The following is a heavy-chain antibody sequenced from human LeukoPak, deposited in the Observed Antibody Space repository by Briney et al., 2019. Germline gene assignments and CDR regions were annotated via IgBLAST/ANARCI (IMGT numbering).Heavy chain of an antibody. Sequence: ASVKVSCMASGYTFTGYYMHWVRQAPGQGLEWMGWINPNSGGTNYAQKFQGRVTMTRDTSISTAYMELSRLRSDDTAVYYCASSYDSSGYSHYWGQGTLVTVSS. D-gene: IGHD3-22*01. CDR3: ASSYDSSGYSHY. CDR1: GYTFTGYY. J-gene: IGHJ4*01. CDR2: INPNSGGT. V-gene: IGHV1-2*02.